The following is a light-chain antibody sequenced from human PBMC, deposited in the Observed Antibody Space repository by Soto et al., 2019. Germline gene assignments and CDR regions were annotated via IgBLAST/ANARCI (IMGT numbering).Light chain of an antibody. J-gene: IGKJ1*01. V-gene: IGKV1-5*03. Sequence: DIQMTQSPSNLSASVGDRVTITCRASQSINRWLAWYQQKPGKAPKLLIYKASSLESGVPSRFSGSGSGTEFTLTISSLQPDDFATYFCQPYTSPPWTFGQGTKVEIK. CDR1: QSINRW. CDR2: KAS. CDR3: QPYTSPPWT.